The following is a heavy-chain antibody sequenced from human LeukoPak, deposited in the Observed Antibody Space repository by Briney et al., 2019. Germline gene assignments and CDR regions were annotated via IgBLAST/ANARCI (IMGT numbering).Heavy chain of an antibody. CDR1: GFTFSSYA. V-gene: IGHV3-30-3*02. J-gene: IGHJ6*03. Sequence: PGGSLRLSCAASGFTFSSYAMHWVRQAPGKGLEWVAVISYDGSNKYYADSVKGRFTISRDNSKNTLYLQMSSLRAEDTAVYYCAKPDCSSTSCYLTHYYYYYMDVWGKGTTVTVSS. CDR2: ISYDGSNK. D-gene: IGHD2-2*01. CDR3: AKPDCSSTSCYLTHYYYYYMDV.